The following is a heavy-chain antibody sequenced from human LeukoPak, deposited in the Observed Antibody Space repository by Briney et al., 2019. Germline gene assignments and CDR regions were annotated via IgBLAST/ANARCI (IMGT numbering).Heavy chain of an antibody. CDR1: GFIFSSFSVN. V-gene: IGHV4-39*01. J-gene: IGHJ5*02. CDR3: ARRYGP. Sequence: GSLRLSCAASGFIFSSFSVNWVRQAPGKGLEWIGSIYDSGSTYYNPSLKSRVTISVDTSKNQFSLKLNSVTAADTAVYYCARRYGPWGQGTLVTVSS. D-gene: IGHD3-16*01. CDR2: IYDSGST.